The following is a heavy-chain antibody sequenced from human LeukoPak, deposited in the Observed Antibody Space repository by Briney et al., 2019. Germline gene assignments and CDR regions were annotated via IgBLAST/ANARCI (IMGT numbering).Heavy chain of an antibody. CDR3: ARDRPNYYGSDGHYCRRDGDY. J-gene: IGHJ4*02. CDR1: GFTFTIYA. CDR2: ITSRDGTT. V-gene: IGHV3-23*01. D-gene: IGHD3-22*01. Sequence: QTGGSLILSCAASGFTFTIYAMSWVRQAPGRGLEWVSSITSRDGTTYYAGSVRGRFTISRDNSKNTLYLQMNSLRVEDTAVYFCARDRPNYYGSDGHYCRRDGDYWGQGTLVTVSS.